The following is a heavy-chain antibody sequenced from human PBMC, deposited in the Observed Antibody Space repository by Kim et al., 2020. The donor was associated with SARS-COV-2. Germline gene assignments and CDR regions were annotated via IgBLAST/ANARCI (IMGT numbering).Heavy chain of an antibody. V-gene: IGHV4-34*01. CDR1: GGSFSGNY. J-gene: IGHJ6*03. CDR2: INHSGRT. Sequence: SETLSLTCTVYGGSFSGNYWSWIRQRPGTGLEWVGEINHSGRTNYNQTLKSRSPISIATSKSQFSLKLNPVTAAATAADYYASGRRPDAYYYYDMDGWG. CDR3: ASGRRPDAYYYYDMDG.